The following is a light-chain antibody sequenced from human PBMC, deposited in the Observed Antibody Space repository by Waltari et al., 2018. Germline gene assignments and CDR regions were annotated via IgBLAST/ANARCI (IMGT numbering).Light chain of an antibody. J-gene: IGLJ3*02. Sequence: SALTQPASVSGSPGQSITISCTGTSSDIGRYNTVSWYQQYPGKAPQIIIYEVKNRPSGVSTRFSGSTSGNTASLTISALQADDEAYFSCSSYTGDNILLFGGGTKVTVL. CDR1: SSDIGRYNT. CDR3: SSYTGDNILL. CDR2: EVK. V-gene: IGLV2-14*01.